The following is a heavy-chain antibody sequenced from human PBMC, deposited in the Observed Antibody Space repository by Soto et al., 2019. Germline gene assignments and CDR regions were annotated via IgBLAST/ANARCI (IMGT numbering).Heavy chain of an antibody. J-gene: IGHJ4*02. D-gene: IGHD2-2*01. CDR2: IYYSGST. CDR3: VGYCSSTSCYEFDN. V-gene: IGHV4-59*01. CDR1: GGSISSYY. Sequence: PSETLSLTCTVSGGSISSYYWSWIRQPPGKGLEWIGYIYYSGSTNYNPSLKSRVTISVDTSKNQFSLKLSSVTAADTAVYYCVGYCSSTSCYEFDNWGQGTLVTVSS.